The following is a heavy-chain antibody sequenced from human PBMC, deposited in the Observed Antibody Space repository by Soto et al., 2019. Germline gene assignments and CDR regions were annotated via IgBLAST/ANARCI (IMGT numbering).Heavy chain of an antibody. D-gene: IGHD3-9*01. Sequence: SETLSLTCTVCCGSISSGGYYWSWVRQHPGKGLEWIGYIYYSGSTYYNPSIKSRVNIEVETSTNQLSMKLSSVTAPDTAVYYCARASYYYDILTGPARWFDPWGQGTLVTVS. J-gene: IGHJ5*02. V-gene: IGHV4-31*03. CDR3: ARASYYYDILTGPARWFDP. CDR2: IYYSGST. CDR1: CGSISSGGYY.